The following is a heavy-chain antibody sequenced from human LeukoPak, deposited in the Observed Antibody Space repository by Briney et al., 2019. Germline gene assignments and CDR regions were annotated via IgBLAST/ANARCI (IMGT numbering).Heavy chain of an antibody. V-gene: IGHV3-21*01. J-gene: IGHJ4*02. D-gene: IGHD2-15*01. Sequence: PGESLRLSCAAPGFTFSSYSMNWVRQAPGKGLEWVSSISSSSSYIYYADSVKGRFIISRDNAKNSLYLQMNSLRAEDTAVYYCARDPTANIVARPTINYWGQGTLVTVSS. CDR1: GFTFSSYS. CDR2: ISSSSSYI. CDR3: ARDPTANIVARPTINY.